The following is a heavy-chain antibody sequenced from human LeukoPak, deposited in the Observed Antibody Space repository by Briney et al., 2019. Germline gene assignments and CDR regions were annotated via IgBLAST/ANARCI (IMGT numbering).Heavy chain of an antibody. D-gene: IGHD4-17*01. CDR2: IIPIFGTA. V-gene: IGHV1-69*05. CDR1: GGTFSSYA. Sequence: SVKVSCKASGGTFSSYAMSWVRQAPGQGLEWMGGIIPIFGTANYAQKFQGRVTITTDESTSTAYMELSSLRSEDTAVYYCARDYYGDYGLLDYWGQGTLVTASS. CDR3: ARDYYGDYGLLDY. J-gene: IGHJ4*02.